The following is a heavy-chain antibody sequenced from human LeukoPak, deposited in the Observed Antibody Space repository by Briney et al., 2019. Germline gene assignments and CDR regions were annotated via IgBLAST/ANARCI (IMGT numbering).Heavy chain of an antibody. CDR2: ITASGGST. CDR1: GLTFSNYA. V-gene: IGHV3-23*01. CDR3: AKVGNGGYDPLYMDV. J-gene: IGHJ6*02. D-gene: IGHD5-12*01. Sequence: PGGSLRLSCAASGLTFSNYAMNWVRQAPGKGLEWVSSITASGGSTYYADSVKGRFTISRDNSKNTLFLQMNSLGAEDTAVYFCAKVGNGGYDPLYMDVWGHGTTVTVSS.